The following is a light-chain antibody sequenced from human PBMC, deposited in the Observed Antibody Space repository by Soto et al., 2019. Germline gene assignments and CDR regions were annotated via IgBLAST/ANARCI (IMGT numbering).Light chain of an antibody. CDR1: QTVSSNY. Sequence: EIVLTQSPGTLSLSPGERATLSCGASQTVSSNYLAWYQQKPGQAPRLLIYGASSRATGIPDRFSGSGSGTDFVLTISRLELEDFAVYYCQQYFKSPWTFGQGKKVDIK. V-gene: IGKV3-20*01. CDR3: QQYFKSPWT. J-gene: IGKJ1*01. CDR2: GAS.